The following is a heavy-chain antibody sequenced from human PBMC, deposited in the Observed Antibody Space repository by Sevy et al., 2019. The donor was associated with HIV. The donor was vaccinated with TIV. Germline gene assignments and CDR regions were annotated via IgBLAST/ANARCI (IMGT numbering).Heavy chain of an antibody. V-gene: IGHV5-51*01. CDR3: ARFGSYRLVYYGMDV. D-gene: IGHD3-9*01. Sequence: GESLKISCKGSGYSFSNYWIGWVRQMPGKGLELMGIIYPGDSDTRYSPSFQGQVTISVDKSSSTAYLQWSRLRASDTAMYYCARFGSYRLVYYGMDVWGQGTTVTVSS. CDR2: IYPGDSDT. CDR1: GYSFSNYW. J-gene: IGHJ6*02.